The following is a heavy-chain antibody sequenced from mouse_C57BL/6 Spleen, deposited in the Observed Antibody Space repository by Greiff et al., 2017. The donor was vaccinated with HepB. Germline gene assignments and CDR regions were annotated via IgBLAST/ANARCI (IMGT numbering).Heavy chain of an antibody. CDR1: GYTFTDYY. J-gene: IGHJ4*01. CDR2: IYPGSGNT. Sequence: QVHLKQSGAELVRPGASVKLSCKASGYTFTDYYINWVKQRPGQGLEWIARIYPGSGNTYYNEKFKGKATLTAEKSSSTAYMQLSSLTSEDSAVYCCARSGPYAMDYWGQGTSVTVSS. CDR3: ARSGPYAMDY. V-gene: IGHV1-76*01.